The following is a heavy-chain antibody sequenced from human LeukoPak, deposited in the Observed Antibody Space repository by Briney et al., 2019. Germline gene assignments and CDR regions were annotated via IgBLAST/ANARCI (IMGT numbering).Heavy chain of an antibody. V-gene: IGHV3-21*04. J-gene: IGHJ3*02. CDR2: ISSSSSYI. D-gene: IGHD3-22*01. CDR3: AKNPRITMIVVVPDAFDI. CDR1: GFTFSSYS. Sequence: PGGSLRLSCAASGFTFSSYSMNWVRQAPGKGLEWVSSISSSSSYIYYADSVKGRFTISRDNSKNTLYLQMNSLRAEDTAVYYCAKNPRITMIVVVPDAFDIWGQGTMVTVSS.